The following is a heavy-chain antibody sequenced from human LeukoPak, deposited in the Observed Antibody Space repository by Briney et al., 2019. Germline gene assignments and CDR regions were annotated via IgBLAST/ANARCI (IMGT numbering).Heavy chain of an antibody. J-gene: IGHJ6*02. CDR2: IIPIFGTA. V-gene: IGHV1-69*05. Sequence: SVKVSCKASGGTFSSYAISWVRQAPGQGLEWMGGIIPIFGTANYAQKFQGRVTMTTDTSTNTAYMELRSLRSDDTAVYYCARGDMVRGVITYYGMDVWGQGTTVTVSS. D-gene: IGHD3-10*01. CDR1: GGTFSSYA. CDR3: ARGDMVRGVITYYGMDV.